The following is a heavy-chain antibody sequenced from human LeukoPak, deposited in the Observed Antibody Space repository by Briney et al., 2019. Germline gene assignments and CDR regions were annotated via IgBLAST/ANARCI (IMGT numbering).Heavy chain of an antibody. CDR3: ATYDYGDYGGSDAFDI. V-gene: IGHV4-30-4*08. D-gene: IGHD4-17*01. CDR2: IYYSGST. J-gene: IGHJ3*02. Sequence: SQTLSLTCTVSGGPISSGDYYWSWIRQPPGKGLEWIGYIYYSGSTYYNPSLKSRVTISVDTSKNQFSLKLSSVTAADTAVYYCATYDYGDYGGSDAFDIWGQGTMVTVSS. CDR1: GGPISSGDYY.